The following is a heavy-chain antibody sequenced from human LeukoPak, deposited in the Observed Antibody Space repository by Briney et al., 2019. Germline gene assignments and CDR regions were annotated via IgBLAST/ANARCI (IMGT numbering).Heavy chain of an antibody. D-gene: IGHD5-12*01. CDR1: GVTFIDYS. J-gene: IGHJ4*02. CDR2: VGISSGNT. Sequence: GGSLRLSCAASGVTFIDYSMNWVRQAPGKGLEWISYVGISSGNTKYADSVKGRFTISGDSATNSVFLQMNSLRVEDTAVYYCARDHRYAFDNSGQGTLVTVSS. V-gene: IGHV3-48*04. CDR3: ARDHRYAFDN.